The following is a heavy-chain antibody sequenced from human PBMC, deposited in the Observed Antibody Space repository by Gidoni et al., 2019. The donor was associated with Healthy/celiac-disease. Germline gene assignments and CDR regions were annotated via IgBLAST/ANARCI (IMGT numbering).Heavy chain of an antibody. CDR3: ERDRGRLGQWLADAFDI. CDR1: GFTFSSYS. V-gene: IGHV3-48*02. CDR2: ISSSSSTI. J-gene: IGHJ3*02. Sequence: EVQLVESGGGLVQPGGYLSLSCAASGFTFSSYSMNWVRQAPGKWLDGVSYISSSSSTIDDADSVNGRFTISRDNAKNSLYLEMNSLRDEDTAGYYCERDRGRLGQWLADAFDIWGQGTMVTVSS. D-gene: IGHD6-19*01.